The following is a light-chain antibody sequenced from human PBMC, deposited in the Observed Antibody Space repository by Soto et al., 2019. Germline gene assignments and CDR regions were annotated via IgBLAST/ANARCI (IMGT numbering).Light chain of an antibody. Sequence: QSVLTQPPSVSGAPGQRVTISCTGSSSNIVAGFDVHWYHQIAGTAPKLLIYGNSNRPSGVPDRFSGSKSGTSASLAINGLQAEDEAQYYCQSYDNSLSGSWVFGGGTKLTVL. CDR2: GNS. J-gene: IGLJ3*02. CDR3: QSYDNSLSGSWV. CDR1: SSNIVAGFD. V-gene: IGLV1-40*01.